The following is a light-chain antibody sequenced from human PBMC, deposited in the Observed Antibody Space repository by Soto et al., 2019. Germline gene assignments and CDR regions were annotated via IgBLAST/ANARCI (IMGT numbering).Light chain of an antibody. Sequence: SYELTQPPSVSVAPGKTARITCGGNNIGSKSVHWYQQKPGQAPVLVIYYDSDRPSGIPERFSGSNSGNTATLTISRVEARDEADYYCQVWDSSSDPYVFGTGTKLTVL. V-gene: IGLV3-21*04. J-gene: IGLJ1*01. CDR2: YDS. CDR1: NIGSKS. CDR3: QVWDSSSDPYV.